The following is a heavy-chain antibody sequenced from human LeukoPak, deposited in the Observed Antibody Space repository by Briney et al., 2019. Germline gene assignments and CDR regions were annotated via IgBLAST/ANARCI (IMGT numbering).Heavy chain of an antibody. D-gene: IGHD5-18*01. Sequence: GGSLRLSCAASGFTFSSYAMSWVRQAPGKGLEWVSAISGSGGSTYYADSVKGRFTISRDNSKNTLYLQMNSLRAEDTAVYYCAKAGWIQLWLPNYFDYWGQGTLVTVSS. CDR3: AKAGWIQLWLPNYFDY. CDR1: GFTFSSYA. V-gene: IGHV3-23*01. J-gene: IGHJ4*02. CDR2: ISGSGGST.